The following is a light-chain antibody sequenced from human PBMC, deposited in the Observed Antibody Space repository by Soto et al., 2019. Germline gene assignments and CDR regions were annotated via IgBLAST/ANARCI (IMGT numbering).Light chain of an antibody. Sequence: IVMTQSPPTLCVAHGERVTFSCRASQGVSRKLAWYQHKPGQAPRLLISGASTGATGIPARFSGSGSGTEFTLTINSLQSEDSAVYYCQQHNQWPITFGQGTRLEIK. CDR1: QGVSRK. J-gene: IGKJ5*01. CDR3: QQHNQWPIT. V-gene: IGKV3-15*01. CDR2: GAS.